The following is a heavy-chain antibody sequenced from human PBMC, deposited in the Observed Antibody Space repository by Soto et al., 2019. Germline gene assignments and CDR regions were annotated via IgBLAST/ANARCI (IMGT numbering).Heavy chain of an antibody. V-gene: IGHV1-24*01. CDR1: EYTITELS. Sequence: SVKDSCKFSEYTITELSMHCVQQAHEKGLEWMGGFDPEDGETIYARKFQGRVTMTEDTSTDTAYMELSSLRSEDTAVYYCATLTYNWNDVKAFDIWGQGTMVTVSS. D-gene: IGHD1-1*01. CDR2: FDPEDGET. J-gene: IGHJ3*02. CDR3: ATLTYNWNDVKAFDI.